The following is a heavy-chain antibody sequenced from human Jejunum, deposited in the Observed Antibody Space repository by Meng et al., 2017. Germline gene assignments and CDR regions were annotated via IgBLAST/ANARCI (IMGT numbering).Heavy chain of an antibody. Sequence: VQLVPSWPRVKKAGAPVKVSCKASGYTFTNYGINWVRQAPGQGLEWMAWISADNGNAKYAQNLQDRVTLTTETSTTTAYMELRNLRSDDTAVYYCTRGGMTSETTFFLHWGQGTLVTVSS. D-gene: IGHD3-3*02. J-gene: IGHJ4*02. CDR2: ISADNGNA. CDR1: GYTFTNYG. V-gene: IGHV1-18*01. CDR3: TRGGMTSETTFFLH.